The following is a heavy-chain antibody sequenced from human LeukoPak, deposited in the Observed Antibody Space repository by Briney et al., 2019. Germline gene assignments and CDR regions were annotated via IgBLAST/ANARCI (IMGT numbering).Heavy chain of an antibody. CDR1: GFTFSDYY. Sequence: GGSLRLSCAASGFTFSDYYMSWIRQAPGKGLEWVSYISGSDSTIYYADSVKGRFTISRDNAKNSLFLQMNSLRAEDTAVYYCARDRTVGVTPYFDYWGQGTLVAVSS. CDR3: ARDRTVGVTPYFDY. V-gene: IGHV3-11*04. CDR2: ISGSDSTI. J-gene: IGHJ4*02. D-gene: IGHD1-26*01.